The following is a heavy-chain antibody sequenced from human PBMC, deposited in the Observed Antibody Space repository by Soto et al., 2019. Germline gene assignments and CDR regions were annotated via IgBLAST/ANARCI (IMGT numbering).Heavy chain of an antibody. J-gene: IGHJ4*02. V-gene: IGHV3-21*01. CDR2: ISSSSTYI. CDR3: LIAVAGSFAPDY. Sequence: GGSLRLSCAASGFTFSTYSMNWVRQASGKGLEWVSYISSSSTYIYYADSVKGRFTISRDNAKNSLYLQMNSLRAEDTAVYYCLIAVAGSFAPDYWGQGTLVTVSS. CDR1: GFTFSTYS. D-gene: IGHD6-19*01.